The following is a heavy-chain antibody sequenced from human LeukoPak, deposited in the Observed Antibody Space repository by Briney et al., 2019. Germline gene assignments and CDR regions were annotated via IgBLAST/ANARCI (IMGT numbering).Heavy chain of an antibody. Sequence: GGSLRLSCAASGFTFSGYWMHWVRQVPGKGLVWVSRTTGDGSSTTYADSVKGRFTISRDNAKNTVFLQMISLRAEDTAVYYCARDTGWYFDLWGRGTLVTVSS. CDR1: GFTFSGYW. J-gene: IGHJ2*01. CDR3: ARDTGWYFDL. D-gene: IGHD4-17*01. CDR2: TTGDGSST. V-gene: IGHV3-74*01.